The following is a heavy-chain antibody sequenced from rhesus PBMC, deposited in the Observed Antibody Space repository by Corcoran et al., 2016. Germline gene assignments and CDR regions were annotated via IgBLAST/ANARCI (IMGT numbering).Heavy chain of an antibody. CDR1: GFTFNDYY. CDR2: IRNKANGETT. D-gene: IGHD6-25*01. CDR3: ARVEYSGSWKDFDY. V-gene: IGHV3-116*02. Sequence: GESGGGLVQPGGSLRLSCAASGFTFNDYYMSWVRQAPGKGPEWVGFIRNKANGETTEYAASVKGRFTISRDDSKSIVRPQMNSLKTEDTAVYYCARVEYSGSWKDFDYWGQGVLVTVSS. J-gene: IGHJ4*01.